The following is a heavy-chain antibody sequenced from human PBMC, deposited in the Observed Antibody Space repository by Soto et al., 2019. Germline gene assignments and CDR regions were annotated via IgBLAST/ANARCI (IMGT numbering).Heavy chain of an antibody. D-gene: IGHD3-10*01. CDR3: ARKQVHDYGMDV. Sequence: SETLSLTCAVYGGSFSVYYWSLIRQPPGKGLEWIGEINHSGSTNYNPSLKSRVTISVDTSKSQFSLKLSSVTAADTAVYYCARKQVHDYGMDVWGQGTTVTVSS. J-gene: IGHJ6*02. CDR1: GGSFSVYY. CDR2: INHSGST. V-gene: IGHV4-34*01.